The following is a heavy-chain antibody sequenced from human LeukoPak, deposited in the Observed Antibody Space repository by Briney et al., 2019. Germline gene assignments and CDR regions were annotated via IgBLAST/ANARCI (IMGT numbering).Heavy chain of an antibody. J-gene: IGHJ6*02. V-gene: IGHV3-23*01. CDR2: ISGSGGST. CDR3: GKDRGIAAAGTLSLDV. CDR1: GFTFSSYA. Sequence: QSGGSLRLSCAASGFTFSSYAMSWVRQAPGKGLEWVSAISGSGGSTYYADSVKGRFTISRDNSKNTLYLQMNSLRAEDTAVYYCGKDRGIAAAGTLSLDVWGQGTTVTVSS. D-gene: IGHD6-13*01.